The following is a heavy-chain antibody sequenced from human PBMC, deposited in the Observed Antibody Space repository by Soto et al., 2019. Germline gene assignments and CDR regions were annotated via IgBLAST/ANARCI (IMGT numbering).Heavy chain of an antibody. CDR3: ARIAKVVAVAGTTGFDY. CDR2: INAGNGNT. D-gene: IGHD6-19*01. CDR1: GYKFSSYA. Sequence: ASVKVSCKASGYKFSSYAIHWVRQAPGQRLEWMGWINAGNGNTKYSQKFQGRVTITADKSTSTAYMELSSLRSEDTAVYYCARIAKVVAVAGTTGFDYWGQGTLVTVSS. J-gene: IGHJ4*02. V-gene: IGHV1-3*01.